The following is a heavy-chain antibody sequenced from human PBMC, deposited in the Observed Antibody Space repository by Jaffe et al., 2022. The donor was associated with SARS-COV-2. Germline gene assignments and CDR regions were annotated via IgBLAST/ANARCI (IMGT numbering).Heavy chain of an antibody. CDR3: ARVLGSGYYYGPNYYYYYGMDV. V-gene: IGHV4-34*01. CDR1: GGSFSGYY. CDR2: INHSGST. Sequence: QVQLQQWGAGLLKPSETLSLTCAVYGGSFSGYYWSWIRQPPGKGLEWIGEINHSGSTNYNPSLKSRVTISVDTSKNQFSLKLSSVTAADTAVYYCARVLGSGYYYGPNYYYYYGMDVWGQGTTVTVSS. D-gene: IGHD3-22*01. J-gene: IGHJ6*02.